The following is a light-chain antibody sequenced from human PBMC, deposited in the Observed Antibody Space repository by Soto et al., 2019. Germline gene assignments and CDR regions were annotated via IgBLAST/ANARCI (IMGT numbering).Light chain of an antibody. Sequence: DIQMTQSPSSLSASVGDRVTITCRAGQYIGRYLNWYQQKPGKAPKLLIYAASSLHSGVPSRFSGSGSGTEFTLTISRLEPEDFAVYYCQQYGSSPRTFGQGTKVDIK. J-gene: IGKJ1*01. CDR3: QQYGSSPRT. CDR2: AAS. CDR1: QYIGRY. V-gene: IGKV1-39*01.